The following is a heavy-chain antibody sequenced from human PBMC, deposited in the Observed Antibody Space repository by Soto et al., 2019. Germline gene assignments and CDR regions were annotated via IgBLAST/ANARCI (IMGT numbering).Heavy chain of an antibody. CDR2: INHSGST. Sequence: SETLSLTCAAYGGSFSGYYWSWIRQPPGKGLEWIGEINHSGSTNYNPSLKSRVTISVDTSKNQFSLKLSSVTAADTAVYYCARVDYDFWSGYYGWFDPWGQGTLVTVSS. CDR1: GGSFSGYY. CDR3: ARVDYDFWSGYYGWFDP. D-gene: IGHD3-3*01. J-gene: IGHJ5*02. V-gene: IGHV4-34*01.